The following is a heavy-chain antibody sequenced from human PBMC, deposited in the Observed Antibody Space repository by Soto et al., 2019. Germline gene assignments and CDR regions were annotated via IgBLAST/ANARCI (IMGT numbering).Heavy chain of an antibody. CDR3: AKDLPGELLPTCFDS. V-gene: IGHV1-3*01. CDR2: INAGNGNT. J-gene: IGHJ5*01. CDR1: GYTFTSYA. Sequence: ASVKVSCKASGYTFTSYAMYWVRQAPGQRLEWMGWINAGNGNTKYSQKFQGRVTITRDTSATTAYMELSSLRSEDTALYYCAKDLPGELLPTCFDSWGPGTLVTVSS. D-gene: IGHD3-10*01.